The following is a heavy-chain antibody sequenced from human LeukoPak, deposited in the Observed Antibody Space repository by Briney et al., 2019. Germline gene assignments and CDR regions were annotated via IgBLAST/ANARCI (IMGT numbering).Heavy chain of an antibody. D-gene: IGHD3-9*01. CDR1: GGSISSSNYY. Sequence: SETLSLTCTVSGGSISSSNYYWGWIRQPPGKGLEWIGSIYYSGSTYYNPSLKSGVTISVDTSKNQFSLKLSSVTAADTDVYYCARQSSDILTGYYRGPYYYYGMDVWGQGTTVTVSS. V-gene: IGHV4-39*01. J-gene: IGHJ6*02. CDR3: ARQSSDILTGYYRGPYYYYGMDV. CDR2: IYYSGST.